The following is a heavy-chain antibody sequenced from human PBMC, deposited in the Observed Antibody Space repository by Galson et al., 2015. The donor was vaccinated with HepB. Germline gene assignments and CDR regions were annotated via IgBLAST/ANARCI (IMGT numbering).Heavy chain of an antibody. D-gene: IGHD2-2*01. Sequence: SLRLSCAASGFTFSSYAMSWVRQAAGKGLEWVSAISGSGGTTHDADHVKGRFTISRDKSKNTLYLQMNSLRAEDTALYYCAKFFGLFARPPAVIPAATTADWYAMDVWGQGTTVTVSS. CDR1: GFTFSSYA. J-gene: IGHJ6*02. V-gene: IGHV3-23*01. CDR3: AKFFGLFARPPAVIPAATTADWYAMDV. CDR2: ISGSGGTT.